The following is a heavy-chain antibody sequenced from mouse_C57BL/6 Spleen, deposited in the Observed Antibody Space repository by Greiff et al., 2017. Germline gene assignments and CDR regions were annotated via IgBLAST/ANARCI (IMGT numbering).Heavy chain of an antibody. J-gene: IGHJ2*01. CDR2: IDPSDSET. Sequence: QVQLKQPGAELVRPGSSVTLSCKASGYTFTSYWMHCVKQRPIQGLEWIGNIDPSDSETHYNQKFKDKATLTVDKSSSTAYMQLSSLTSEDSAVYYCAIVCYYGNFDYWGQGTTLTVSS. D-gene: IGHD1-1*01. CDR3: AIVCYYGNFDY. CDR1: GYTFTSYW. V-gene: IGHV1-52*01.